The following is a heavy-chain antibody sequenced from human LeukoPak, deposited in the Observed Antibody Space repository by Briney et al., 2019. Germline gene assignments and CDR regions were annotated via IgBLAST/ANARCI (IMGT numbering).Heavy chain of an antibody. CDR3: ARDRGYDSTVSDY. D-gene: IGHD3-22*01. CDR1: GFTFSSYA. V-gene: IGHV3-30-3*01. CDR2: ISYDGSNK. Sequence: GGSLRLSCAASGFTFSSYAMHWVRQAPGRGLEWVAVISYDGSNKYYADSVKGRFTISRDNSKNTLYLQMNSLRAEDTAVYYCARDRGYDSTVSDYWGQGTLVTVSS. J-gene: IGHJ4*02.